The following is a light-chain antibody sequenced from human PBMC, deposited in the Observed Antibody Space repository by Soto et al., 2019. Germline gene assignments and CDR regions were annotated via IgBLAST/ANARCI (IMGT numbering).Light chain of an antibody. CDR1: QSISSGY. Sequence: ETVLTQSPGTLSLSPGERATLSCRASQSISSGYLAWYQHRPGQAPRLLISGASNRATGIPDRFSGSGSGTDFTLTISRLEPEDFAVYYCQQYGGSRLVTFGGGTKVEIK. CDR2: GAS. V-gene: IGKV3-20*01. CDR3: QQYGGSRLVT. J-gene: IGKJ4*01.